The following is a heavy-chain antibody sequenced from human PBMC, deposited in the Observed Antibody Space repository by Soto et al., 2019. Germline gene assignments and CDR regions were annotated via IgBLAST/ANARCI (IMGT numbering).Heavy chain of an antibody. V-gene: IGHV1-18*01. CDR1: GYTFPTYG. CDR2: ISAYNGNT. J-gene: IGHJ3*02. D-gene: IGHD3-22*01. CDR3: ARVSYYYDSSGYSIDASDI. Sequence: GASVKVSCKASGYTFPTYGISWVRQAPGQGLEWMGWISAYNGNTNYAQKLQGRVTMTTDTSTNTAYMELRSLRSDDTAVYYCARVSYYYDSSGYSIDASDIWGQGTMVTVSS.